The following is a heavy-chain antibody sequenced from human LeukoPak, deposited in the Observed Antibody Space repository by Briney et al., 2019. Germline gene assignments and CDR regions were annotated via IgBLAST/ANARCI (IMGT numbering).Heavy chain of an antibody. CDR3: ARDRDFWSGYYTYYGMDV. J-gene: IGHJ6*02. Sequence: PSETLSLTCTVSGGSVTNDNYFWSWIRQPPGKGLEWIGYIYYSGSTNYNPSLKSRVTISVDTSKNQFSLKLSSVTAADTAVYYCARDRDFWSGYYTYYGMDVWGQGTTVTVSS. V-gene: IGHV4-61*01. CDR1: GGSVTNDNYF. D-gene: IGHD3-3*01. CDR2: IYYSGST.